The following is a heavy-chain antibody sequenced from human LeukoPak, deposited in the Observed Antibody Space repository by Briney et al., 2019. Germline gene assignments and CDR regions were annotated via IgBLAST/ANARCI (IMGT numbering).Heavy chain of an antibody. D-gene: IGHD1-26*01. CDR3: AKDIFVRSRDAFDI. V-gene: IGHV3-43D*03. CDR2: ISWDGGST. Sequence: GGSLRLSWAASGFTYDESAMHWVRQAPGKGLEWVSLISWDGGSTYYADSVKGRFTISRDNSKNSLYLQMNSLRAEDTALYYCAKDIFVRSRDAFDIWGQGTMVTVSS. CDR1: GFTYDESA. J-gene: IGHJ3*02.